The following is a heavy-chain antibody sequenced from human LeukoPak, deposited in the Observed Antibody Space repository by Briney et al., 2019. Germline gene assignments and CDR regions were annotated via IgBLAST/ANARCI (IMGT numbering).Heavy chain of an antibody. CDR1: GYTLTELS. CDR3: ATARTGIAAAGTVYYYGMDV. Sequence: ASVKVSCTVSGYTLTELSMHWVRQAPGKGLEWMGGFDPEDGETIYAQKFQGRVTMTEDTSTDTAYMELSSLRSEDTAVYYCATARTGIAAAGTVYYYGMDVWGQGPRSPSP. V-gene: IGHV1-24*01. J-gene: IGHJ6*02. CDR2: FDPEDGET. D-gene: IGHD6-13*01.